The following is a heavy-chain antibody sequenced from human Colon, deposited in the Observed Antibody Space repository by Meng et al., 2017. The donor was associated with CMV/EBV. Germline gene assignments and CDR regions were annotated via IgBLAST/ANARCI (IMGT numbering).Heavy chain of an antibody. CDR1: GFTFRSNS. D-gene: IGHD5-18*01. Sequence: GESLKISCAASGFTFRSNSMTWVRPTPGKGLAWVSSISGSGDNTYYAAAVKGRFTISRDNSKNTLYLQMNSLRAEDTALYYCAKRSTAMVSWGQGTLVTVSS. V-gene: IGHV3-23*01. CDR3: AKRSTAMVS. CDR2: ISGSGDNT. J-gene: IGHJ4*02.